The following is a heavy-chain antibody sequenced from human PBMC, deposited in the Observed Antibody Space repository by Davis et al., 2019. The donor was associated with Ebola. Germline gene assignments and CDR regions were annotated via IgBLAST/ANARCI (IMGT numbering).Heavy chain of an antibody. Sequence: GSLRLSCTVSGGSISSYYWSWIRQPPGKGLEWIGYTYYSGSTNYNPSPKSRVTISVDTSKNQFSLKLSSVTAADTAVYYCARDGLWFGELWGMDVWGQGTTVTVSS. CDR3: ARDGLWFGELWGMDV. J-gene: IGHJ6*02. CDR2: TYYSGST. CDR1: GGSISSYY. V-gene: IGHV4-59*01. D-gene: IGHD3-10*01.